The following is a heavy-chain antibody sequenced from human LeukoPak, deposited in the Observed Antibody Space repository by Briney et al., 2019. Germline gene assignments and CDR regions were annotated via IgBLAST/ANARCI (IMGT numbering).Heavy chain of an antibody. J-gene: IGHJ5*02. D-gene: IGHD5-18*01. CDR3: ARVSRIQLWSAPLVDP. CDR2: LHYSGTT. CDR1: GGSISSNHYY. V-gene: IGHV4-39*07. Sequence: SETLSLTCTVSGGSISSNHYYWAWIRQPPGKGLEWIGSLHYSGTTYYNPSLKSRVTISVDTSKNQFSLKLSSVTAADTAVYYCARVSRIQLWSAPLVDPWGQGTLVTVSS.